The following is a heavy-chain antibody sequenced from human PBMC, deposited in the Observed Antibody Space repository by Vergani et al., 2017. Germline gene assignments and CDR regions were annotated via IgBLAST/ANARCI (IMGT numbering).Heavy chain of an antibody. D-gene: IGHD6-19*01. V-gene: IGHV4-59*13. CDR1: GGSISSYY. CDR3: ARDRDSSGCYPYRTGFDP. J-gene: IGHJ5*02. Sequence: QVQLQESGPGLVQPSETLSLTCTVSGGSISSYYWSWIRQPSGKGLEWVGYIYYSGSTNYNPSLKSRVTISVDTSKNQFSLKLSSVTAADTAVYYCARDRDSSGCYPYRTGFDPWGQGTLVTVSS. CDR2: IYYSGST.